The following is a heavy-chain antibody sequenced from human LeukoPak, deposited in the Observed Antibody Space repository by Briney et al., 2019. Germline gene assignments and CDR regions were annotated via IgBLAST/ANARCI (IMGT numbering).Heavy chain of an antibody. CDR3: ARGDCSSTICYSPMDV. D-gene: IGHD2-2*01. V-gene: IGHV4-34*01. CDR2: INHSGST. J-gene: IGHJ6*03. CDR1: GGSFSGYY. Sequence: SETLSLTCAVYGGSFSGYYWSWIRQPPGKGLEWIGEINHSGSTNYNPSLKSRVTISVDTSKNQFSLKVRSVTAADTAVYYCARGDCSSTICYSPMDVWGKGTTVTVSS.